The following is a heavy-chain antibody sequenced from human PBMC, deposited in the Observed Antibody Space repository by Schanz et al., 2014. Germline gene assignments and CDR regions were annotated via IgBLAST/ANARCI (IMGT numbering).Heavy chain of an antibody. Sequence: VQLVESGGGVVQPGRSLRLSCAASGFTFSTHAMHWVRQAPGKGLEWVALVSSDGNNDYYTDSVKGRFTISRDNSKSTAHLQMNSLRAEDTAVYYCAKDGPGGSGSYSADGGMDVWGQGTMVTV. D-gene: IGHD3-10*01. CDR3: AKDGPGGSGSYSADGGMDV. J-gene: IGHJ6*02. V-gene: IGHV3-30*18. CDR1: GFTFSTHA. CDR2: VSSDGNND.